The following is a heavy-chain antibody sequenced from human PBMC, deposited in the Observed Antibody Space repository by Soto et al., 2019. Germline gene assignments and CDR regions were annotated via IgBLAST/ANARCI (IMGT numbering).Heavy chain of an antibody. V-gene: IGHV1-24*01. CDR2: FDPEDGET. J-gene: IGHJ6*02. Sequence: AASVKVSCKVSGYTLTELSMHWVRQAPGKGPEWMGGFDPEDGETIYAQKFQGRVTMTEDTSTDTAYMELSSLRSEDTAVYYCATGSGSQRGVYYYYGMDVWGQGTTVTVSS. D-gene: IGHD1-26*01. CDR1: GYTLTELS. CDR3: ATGSGSQRGVYYYYGMDV.